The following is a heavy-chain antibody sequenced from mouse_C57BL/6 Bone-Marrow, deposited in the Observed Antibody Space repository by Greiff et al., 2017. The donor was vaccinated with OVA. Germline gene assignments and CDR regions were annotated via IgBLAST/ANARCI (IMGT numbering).Heavy chain of an antibody. CDR3: ARHGSYYGFDY. Sequence: EVMLVESGGGLVKPGGSLKLSCAASGFTFSSYAMSWVRQTPEKRLEWVATISNGGGSTYYPDTVKGRFTISRDNAKNTLYLQMSRLKSEDTAMYYCARHGSYYGFDYWGQGTTLTVSS. CDR2: ISNGGGST. V-gene: IGHV5-4*03. J-gene: IGHJ2*01. CDR1: GFTFSSYA. D-gene: IGHD2-1*01.